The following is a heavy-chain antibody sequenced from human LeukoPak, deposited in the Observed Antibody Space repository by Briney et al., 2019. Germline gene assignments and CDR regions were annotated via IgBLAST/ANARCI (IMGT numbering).Heavy chain of an antibody. CDR3: ARHQAGDY. V-gene: IGHV5-51*01. J-gene: IGHJ4*02. CDR1: GYSFSSYW. D-gene: IGHD6-13*01. Sequence: GESLKVSCKGSGYSFSSYWIAWVRQMPGKGLEWMGIIYPGDSDTRYSPSFQGQVTISADKSTSTAYLQWSSLKVSDTAMYYCARHQAGDYWGQGTVDNVSP. CDR2: IYPGDSDT.